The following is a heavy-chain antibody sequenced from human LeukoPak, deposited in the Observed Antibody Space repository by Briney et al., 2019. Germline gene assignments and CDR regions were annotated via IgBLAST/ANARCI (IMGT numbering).Heavy chain of an antibody. Sequence: GGSLRLSCAASGFTFSSYAMYWVRQAPGKGLEWVAVISYDGSDKFYADSVKGRFTISRDSSKNTLYLQMNSLRPEDTAVYYCARLYGSGSYYYYYYYYMDVWGKGTTVTVSS. CDR3: ARLYGSGSYYYYYYYYMDV. J-gene: IGHJ6*03. CDR1: GFTFSSYA. V-gene: IGHV3-30*04. CDR2: ISYDGSDK. D-gene: IGHD3-10*01.